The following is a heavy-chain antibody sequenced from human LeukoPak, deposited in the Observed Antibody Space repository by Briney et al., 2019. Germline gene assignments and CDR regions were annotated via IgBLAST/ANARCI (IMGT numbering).Heavy chain of an antibody. V-gene: IGHV1-2*06. CDR2: INPNSGGT. J-gene: IGHJ4*02. D-gene: IGHD1-26*01. CDR3: ARETYNGRYYYFDY. Sequence: GASVKVSCKASGYTFTGYYMRWVRQAPGQGLEWMGRINPNSGGTNYAQKFQGRVTMTRDTSISTAYMELSRLRSDDTAVYYCARETYNGRYYYFDYWGQGTLVTVSS. CDR1: GYTFTGYY.